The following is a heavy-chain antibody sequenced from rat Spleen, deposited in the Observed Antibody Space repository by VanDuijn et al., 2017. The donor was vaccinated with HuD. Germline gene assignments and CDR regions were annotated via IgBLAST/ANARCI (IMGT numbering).Heavy chain of an antibody. CDR3: ARHAIAARYFDF. Sequence: EVQLVESGGGLVQPGRSLKLSCAASGFTFSDYYMAWVRQAPTKGLEWVASISPSGGSTYYRDSVKGRFTISRDNAKSTLYLQMDSLRSEDTATYYCARHAIAARYFDFWGPGTMVTVSS. D-gene: IGHD1-2*01. J-gene: IGHJ1*01. V-gene: IGHV5-25*01. CDR1: GFTFSDYY. CDR2: ISPSGGST.